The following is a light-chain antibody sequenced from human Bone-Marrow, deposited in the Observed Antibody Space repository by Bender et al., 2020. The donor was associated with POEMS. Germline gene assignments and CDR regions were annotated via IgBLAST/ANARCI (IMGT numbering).Light chain of an antibody. Sequence: QSDLTQPASVSGSPGQSITISCTGTSSDIGSYNYVSWYQQYPGKVPKLMIYDVDKRPSGVPDRFSGSKSDNTASLTIAGLQAGDEADYYCSSYAGSNKNVLFGGGTKLTVL. V-gene: IGLV2-8*01. CDR1: SSDIGSYNY. CDR3: SSYAGSNKNVL. CDR2: DVD. J-gene: IGLJ2*01.